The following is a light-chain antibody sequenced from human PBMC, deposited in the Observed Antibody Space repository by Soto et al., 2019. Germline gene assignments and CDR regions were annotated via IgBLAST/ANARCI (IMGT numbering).Light chain of an antibody. CDR2: GAS. CDR1: QGIVNA. Sequence: IQMTHSPSSLSASFLYRVTISVRASQGIVNALGWYQQKPGKPPKVLIYGASNLQSGVPPRFSGSGSGTDFTLTISSLQTEDSATYYCRQHNSFPITFGQGTRLEIK. J-gene: IGKJ5*01. CDR3: RQHNSFPIT. V-gene: IGKV1-17*01.